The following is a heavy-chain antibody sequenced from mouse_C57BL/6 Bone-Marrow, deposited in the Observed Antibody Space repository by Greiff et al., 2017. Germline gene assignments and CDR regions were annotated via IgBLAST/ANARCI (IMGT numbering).Heavy chain of an antibody. J-gene: IGHJ1*03. Sequence: VQLQQSGPELVKPGASVKISCKASGYTFTDYYMNWVKQSHGKSLEWIGDINPNNGGTSYNQKFKGKATLTVDKSSSTAYMERRSLTSEDSAVYYCNYYGSSWYFDVWGTGTTVTVSS. V-gene: IGHV1-26*01. CDR1: GYTFTDYY. CDR2: INPNNGGT. D-gene: IGHD1-1*01. CDR3: NYYGSSWYFDV.